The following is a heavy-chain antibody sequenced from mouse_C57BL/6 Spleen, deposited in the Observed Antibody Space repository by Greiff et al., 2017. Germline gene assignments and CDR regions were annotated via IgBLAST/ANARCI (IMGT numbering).Heavy chain of an antibody. Sequence: EVQLQQSGPELVKPGASVKMSCKASGYTFTDYNMHWVKQSHGQSLEWIGYINPNNGGTSYNQKFKGKATLTVNKSSSTAYMELRSLTSEDSAVYYCARSGTAQATTWFAYWGQGTLVTVSA. CDR2: INPNNGGT. D-gene: IGHD3-2*02. CDR1: GYTFTDYN. J-gene: IGHJ3*01. CDR3: ARSGTAQATTWFAY. V-gene: IGHV1-22*01.